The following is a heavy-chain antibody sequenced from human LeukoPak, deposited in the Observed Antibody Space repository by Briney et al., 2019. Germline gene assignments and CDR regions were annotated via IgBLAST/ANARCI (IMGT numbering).Heavy chain of an antibody. CDR2: IYYSGST. CDR1: GGSISSYY. CDR3: ARERWEQYYFDP. Sequence: SETLSLTCTVSGGSISSYYWSWIRQPPGKGLEWIGYIYYSGSTNYNPSLKSRVTISVDTSKNQFSLKLSSVTAADTAVYYCARERWEQYYFDPWGQGTLVTVSS. V-gene: IGHV4-59*01. J-gene: IGHJ4*02. D-gene: IGHD1-26*01.